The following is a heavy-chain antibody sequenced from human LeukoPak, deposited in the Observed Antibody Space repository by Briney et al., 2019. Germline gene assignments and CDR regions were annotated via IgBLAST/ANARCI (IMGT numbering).Heavy chain of an antibody. Sequence: SETLSLTCTVSGGSISSGGYYWSWIRQHPGKGLEWIGYIYYSGSTYYNPSLKSRVTISVDTSKNQFSLKLSSVTAADTAVYYCARGRLATYFDYWGQGTLVIVSS. V-gene: IGHV4-31*03. CDR2: IYYSGST. CDR3: ARGRLATYFDY. D-gene: IGHD1-26*01. CDR1: GGSISSGGYY. J-gene: IGHJ4*02.